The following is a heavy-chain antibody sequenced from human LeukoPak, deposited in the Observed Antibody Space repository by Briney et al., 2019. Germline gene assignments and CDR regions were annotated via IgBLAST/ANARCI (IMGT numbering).Heavy chain of an antibody. CDR2: IYTSGST. J-gene: IGHJ6*02. D-gene: IGHD2-15*01. Sequence: SETLSLTCTVSGGSISSYYWSWIRQPAGKGLEWIGRIYTSGSTNYNPSLKSRVTMSVDTSKNQFSLKLSSVTAADTAVYCCARVSKVGYCSGGSCYYYYGMDVWGQGTTVTVSS. CDR1: GGSISSYY. CDR3: ARVSKVGYCSGGSCYYYYGMDV. V-gene: IGHV4-4*07.